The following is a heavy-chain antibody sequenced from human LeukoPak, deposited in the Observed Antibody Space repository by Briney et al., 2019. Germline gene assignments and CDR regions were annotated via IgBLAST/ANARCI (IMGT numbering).Heavy chain of an antibody. CDR1: GGSINSSSYY. CDR3: ARRPYYGDYGYFDL. D-gene: IGHD4-17*01. J-gene: IGHJ2*01. Sequence: SETLSLTCTVSGGSINSSSYYWGWIRQPPGKGLEWIGSIYYSGSTYYNPSLKSRVTISVDTSKNQFSLKLSSVTAADTAVYYCARRPYYGDYGYFDLWGRGTLVTVSS. CDR2: IYYSGST. V-gene: IGHV4-39*01.